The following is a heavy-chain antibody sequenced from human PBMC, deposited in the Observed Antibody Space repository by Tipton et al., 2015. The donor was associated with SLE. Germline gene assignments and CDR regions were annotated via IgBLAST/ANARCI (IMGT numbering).Heavy chain of an antibody. V-gene: IGHV4-39*07. CDR3: ARLHGYSYGLNWFDP. Sequence: TLSLTCTVSGGSVSSSSKYWAWIRQPPGKGLEWIWSIYYTGTTTYYNSFLKSRVTMSVDTSKNQFSLRLTSVIAADTAVYYCARLHGYSYGLNWFDPWGQGTLISVSS. CDR1: GGSVSSSSKY. J-gene: IGHJ5*02. CDR2: IYYTGTTT. D-gene: IGHD5-18*01.